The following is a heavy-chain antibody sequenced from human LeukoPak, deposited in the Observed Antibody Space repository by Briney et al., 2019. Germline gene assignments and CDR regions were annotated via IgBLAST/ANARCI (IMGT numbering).Heavy chain of an antibody. Sequence: ASVKVSCKASGYTFTSYDINWVRQATGQGLEWMGWMNPNSGNTGYAQKFQGRVTMTRNTSISTAYMELSNLRSEDTAVYYCARGHYDILTGYSKRGGGHYMDVWGKGTTVTVSS. CDR1: GYTFTSYD. CDR2: MNPNSGNT. CDR3: ARGHYDILTGYSKRGGGHYMDV. J-gene: IGHJ6*03. V-gene: IGHV1-8*01. D-gene: IGHD3-9*01.